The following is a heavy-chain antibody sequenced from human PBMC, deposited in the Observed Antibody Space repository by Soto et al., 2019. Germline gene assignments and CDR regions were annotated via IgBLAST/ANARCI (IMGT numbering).Heavy chain of an antibody. Sequence: SETLSLTCTVSGGSISSYYWSWIRQPPGKGLEWIGYIYYSGSTNYNPSLKSRVTISVDTSKNQFSLKLSSVTAADTAVYYCARERCSGGSCYLERYFDYWGQGTLVTVSS. J-gene: IGHJ4*02. V-gene: IGHV4-59*01. CDR3: ARERCSGGSCYLERYFDY. CDR2: IYYSGST. D-gene: IGHD2-15*01. CDR1: GGSISSYY.